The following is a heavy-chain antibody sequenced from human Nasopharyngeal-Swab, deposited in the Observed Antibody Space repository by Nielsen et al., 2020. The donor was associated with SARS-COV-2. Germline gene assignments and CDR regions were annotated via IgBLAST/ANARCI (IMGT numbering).Heavy chain of an antibody. CDR2: LNHDGRYR. Sequence: GESLKISCAASGFSLSGLWMPLVRQAPGKGLEWVGNLNHDGRYRNYVDSVKGRFTISRDNARNSLDLQMYGLRGEDTAVYYCARGGKNFGVGRVFGAGRAYGMDVWGQRTTVTVAS. D-gene: IGHD3-3*01. CDR1: GFSLSGLW. V-gene: IGHV3-7*03. J-gene: IGHJ6*02. CDR3: ARGGKNFGVGRVFGAGRAYGMDV.